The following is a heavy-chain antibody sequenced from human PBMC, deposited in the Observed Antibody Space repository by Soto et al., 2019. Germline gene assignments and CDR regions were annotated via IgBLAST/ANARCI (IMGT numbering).Heavy chain of an antibody. Sequence: VQLQESGPGLVKPSETLSLTCTVSGGSISSYYWSWIRQPPGKGLEWIGYIYYSGSTNYNPSLKSRVTISVDTSKNQFSLKLSSVTAADTAVYYCARHPVGASAPYWGQGTLVTVSS. J-gene: IGHJ4*02. D-gene: IGHD1-26*01. CDR2: IYYSGST. CDR3: ARHPVGASAPY. CDR1: GGSISSYY. V-gene: IGHV4-59*08.